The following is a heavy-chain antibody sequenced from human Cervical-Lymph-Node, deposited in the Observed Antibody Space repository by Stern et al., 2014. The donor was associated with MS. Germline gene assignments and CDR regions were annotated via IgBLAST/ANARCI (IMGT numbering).Heavy chain of an antibody. CDR1: GFSLNTRGMC. D-gene: IGHD4-23*01. V-gene: IGHV2-70*01. Sequence: QVTLRESGPALVKPTQTLTLTCSFSGFSLNTRGMCVSWIRQAPGKPLEWLALVDWDDDKNYNTSLKTRLNISKDTSNNLVVLTMTNMDPVDTATYYCARTTTVVSFDAFDVWGQGTMVTVSS. J-gene: IGHJ3*01. CDR3: ARTTTVVSFDAFDV. CDR2: VDWDDDK.